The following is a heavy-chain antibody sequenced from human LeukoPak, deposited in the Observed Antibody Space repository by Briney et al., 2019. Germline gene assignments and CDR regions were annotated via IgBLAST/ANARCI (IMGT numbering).Heavy chain of an antibody. Sequence: SETLSLTCTVSGASVSSGDHHWSWIRQAPGKGLEWIGHNMNTYYNPSLKSRVTISIDTSKNQFSLMLSTVIAADAAIYYCATYYVNGAGRGHWGPGTLVTVSS. CDR1: GASVSSGDHH. CDR3: ATYYVNGAGRGH. CDR2: NMNT. J-gene: IGHJ4*02. V-gene: IGHV4-61*08. D-gene: IGHD2-8*01.